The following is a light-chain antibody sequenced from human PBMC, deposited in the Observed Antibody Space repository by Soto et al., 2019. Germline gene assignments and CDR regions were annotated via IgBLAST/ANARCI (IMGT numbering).Light chain of an antibody. CDR1: QSVGTN. J-gene: IGKJ1*01. V-gene: IGKV3-15*01. CDR3: QQYKDWRT. CDR2: GVS. Sequence: ERVMTQSPVTLSVSPGESVTLSCRARQSVGTNLAWYQQKPGQAPSLLIYGVSTRATGIPTRFSGSGSGRQFTLTISSLQSEDFAVYYCQQYKDWRTFGQGTNVDIK.